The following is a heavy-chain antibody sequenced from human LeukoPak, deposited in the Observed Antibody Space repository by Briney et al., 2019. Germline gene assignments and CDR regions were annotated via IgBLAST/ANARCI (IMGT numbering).Heavy chain of an antibody. V-gene: IGHV3-20*04. CDR3: ARGGVSSSWYSDAFDI. J-gene: IGHJ3*02. CDR1: GFTFDKYG. CDR2: INWNGGST. Sequence: GGSLRLSCAASGFTFDKYGMSWVRQAPGKGLEWVSGINWNGGSTGYADSVKGRFTISRDNAKNSLYLQMNSLRAEDTALYYCARGGVSSSWYSDAFDIWGQGTMVTVSS. D-gene: IGHD6-13*01.